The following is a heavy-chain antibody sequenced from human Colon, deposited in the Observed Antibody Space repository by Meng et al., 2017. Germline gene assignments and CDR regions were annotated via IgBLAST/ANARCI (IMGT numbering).Heavy chain of an antibody. Sequence: QVQLVQSGAEVKKPGASVRVSCETSGYTFSNYEVNWVRQASGHGLEWMGWMNPDSGKTGYAHKFQGRVTLTRDTSTGTAYMELTSLTPDDTAVYYCARGGAPPYYFDYWGQGTLVTVSS. CDR2: MNPDSGKT. D-gene: IGHD1-26*01. CDR3: ARGGAPPYYFDY. CDR1: GYTFSNYE. V-gene: IGHV1-8*02. J-gene: IGHJ4*02.